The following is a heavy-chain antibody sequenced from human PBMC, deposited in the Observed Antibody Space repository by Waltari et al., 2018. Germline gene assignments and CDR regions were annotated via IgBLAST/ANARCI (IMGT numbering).Heavy chain of an antibody. D-gene: IGHD6-13*01. CDR2: IKQDGSEK. CDR1: GLSFRNYW. CDR3: TRGGRDSSWYWRD. J-gene: IGHJ4*02. V-gene: IGHV3-7*01. Sequence: EVQLVESGGGLAQPGGSLGLSCSASGLSFRNYWMTWGRQASGKGPEWVANIKQDGSEKYYMDSVKGRFTISRDNAKNSLYLQMNNLRVEDTAVYYCTRGGRDSSWYWRDWGQGTLVTVSS.